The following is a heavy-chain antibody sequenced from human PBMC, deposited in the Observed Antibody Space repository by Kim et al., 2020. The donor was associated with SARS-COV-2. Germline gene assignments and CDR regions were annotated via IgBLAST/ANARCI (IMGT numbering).Heavy chain of an antibody. CDR3: ARVIGRGLLWFGFDAFDI. CDR2: LYHSGST. J-gene: IGHJ3*02. Sequence: SETLSLTCTVSGYSISSGYYWGWIRQPPGKGLEWIGSLYHSGSTYYNPSLKSRVTISVDTSKNQFSLKLSSVTAADTAVYYCARVIGRGLLWFGFDAFDIWGQGTMVTVSS. D-gene: IGHD3-10*01. V-gene: IGHV4-38-2*02. CDR1: GYSISSGYY.